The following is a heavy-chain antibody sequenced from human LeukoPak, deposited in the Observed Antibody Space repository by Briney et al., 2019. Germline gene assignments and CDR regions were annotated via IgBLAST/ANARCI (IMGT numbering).Heavy chain of an antibody. J-gene: IGHJ4*02. Sequence: GGSLRLSCTASGFTFSNFWMGWVRQAPGKGLEWVSVVSGSGDNTNYADSVKGRFTISRDNSKNTLFLQMNSLRTEDTAVYFCARWGNDYSQFDSWGQGTLVTVS. CDR3: ARWGNDYSQFDS. CDR2: VSGSGDNT. CDR1: GFTFSNFW. D-gene: IGHD4-11*01. V-gene: IGHV3-23*01.